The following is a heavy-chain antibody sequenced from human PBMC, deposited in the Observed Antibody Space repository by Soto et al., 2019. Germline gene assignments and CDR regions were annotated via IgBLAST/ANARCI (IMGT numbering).Heavy chain of an antibody. CDR2: IGGSGTVT. Sequence: EVQVLESGGNLVQPGGSLRLSCAASGFTFSSYAMNWVRQAPGKGLEWVSTIGGSGTVTYYADSVKGRFIISRDNSKNTLYLQMNSLRAEDTAVYYCAKALGLYFFDSWGQGTLVTVSS. V-gene: IGHV3-23*01. CDR1: GFTFSSYA. D-gene: IGHD3-16*01. CDR3: AKALGLYFFDS. J-gene: IGHJ4*02.